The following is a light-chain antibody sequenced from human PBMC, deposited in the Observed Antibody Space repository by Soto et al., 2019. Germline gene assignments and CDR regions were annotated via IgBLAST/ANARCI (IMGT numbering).Light chain of an antibody. V-gene: IGLV2-8*01. CDR3: SSYAGSNNFV. J-gene: IGLJ1*01. Sequence: QSALAQPPSASWSPGQSVTISCTGTSSDVGGYNYVSWYQQHPGKAPKLMIYEVSERPSGVPDRFSGSKSSNTASLTVSGLQAEDEADYYCSSYAGSNNFVFGTGTKGTVL. CDR1: SSDVGGYNY. CDR2: EVS.